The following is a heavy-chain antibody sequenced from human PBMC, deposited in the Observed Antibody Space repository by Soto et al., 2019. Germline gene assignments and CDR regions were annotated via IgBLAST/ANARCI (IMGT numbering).Heavy chain of an antibody. CDR3: ARADDFSDRFDY. CDR2: INHSGST. J-gene: IGHJ4*02. Sequence: SETLSLTCAVYGGSFSGYYWSWIRQPPGKGLEWIGEINHSGSTNYNPSLKSRVTISVDTSKNQFSLKLSSVTAADTAVYFCARADDFSDRFDYWGQGALVTVSS. CDR1: GGSFSGYY. D-gene: IGHD4-17*01. V-gene: IGHV4-34*01.